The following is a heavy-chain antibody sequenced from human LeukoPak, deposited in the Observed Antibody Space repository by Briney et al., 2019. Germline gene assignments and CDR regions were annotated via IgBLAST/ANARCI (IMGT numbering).Heavy chain of an antibody. D-gene: IGHD6-19*01. CDR3: ARDLGYSSGPNY. V-gene: IGHV3-23*01. CDR1: GFTFSSYA. J-gene: IGHJ4*02. Sequence: GGSLRLSCAASGFTFSSYAMSWVRQAPGKGLEWVSAISGSGGSTYYTDSVKGRFTISRDNAKNSLYLQMNSLRAEDTAVYYCARDLGYSSGPNYWGQGTRVTVSS. CDR2: ISGSGGST.